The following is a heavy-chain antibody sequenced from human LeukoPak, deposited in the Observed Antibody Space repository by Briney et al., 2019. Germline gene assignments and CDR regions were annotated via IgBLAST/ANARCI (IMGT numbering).Heavy chain of an antibody. CDR3: ARVPWQQLVLLDY. D-gene: IGHD6-13*01. CDR2: ISSSGSTI. V-gene: IGHV3-48*03. J-gene: IGHJ4*02. CDR1: GFTYSSYE. Sequence: GGSLRLSCAASGFTYSSYEMNWLRQPPEKGLEWVSYISSSGSTIYYADSVKGRFTISSDNAKNSLYLQMNSPRAEDTAVYYCARVPWQQLVLLDYWGEGTLVTVSS.